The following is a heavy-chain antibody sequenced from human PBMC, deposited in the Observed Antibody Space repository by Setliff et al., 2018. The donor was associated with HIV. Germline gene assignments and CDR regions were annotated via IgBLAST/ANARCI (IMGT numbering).Heavy chain of an antibody. CDR3: ATNRVGNYPLDY. V-gene: IGHV4-59*08. D-gene: IGHD1-7*01. CDR2: IYYRGSA. Sequence: SETLSLTCTVSGGSITSHYWSWIRQPPGKGLEWIGYIYYRGSARYNPSLKSRVAISVDMSKNQFSLRVTSLTAADTAVYYCATNRVGNYPLDYWGRGTLVTVSS. J-gene: IGHJ4*02. CDR1: GGSITSHY.